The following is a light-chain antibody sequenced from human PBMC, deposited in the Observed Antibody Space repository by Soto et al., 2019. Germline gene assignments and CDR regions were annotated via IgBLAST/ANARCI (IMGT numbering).Light chain of an antibody. J-gene: IGKJ2*01. CDR2: GAS. Sequence: EIVLTQSPGTLSLSPGERATLYCRASRSIRSTYLAWYQQKAGQAPRLLIYGASSRATVLPDRFSGSGSGTDFTLTISSLEPEDFAVYYCQQYGVSPPYTFGQGTKLEIK. CDR3: QQYGVSPPYT. V-gene: IGKV3-20*01. CDR1: RSIRSTY.